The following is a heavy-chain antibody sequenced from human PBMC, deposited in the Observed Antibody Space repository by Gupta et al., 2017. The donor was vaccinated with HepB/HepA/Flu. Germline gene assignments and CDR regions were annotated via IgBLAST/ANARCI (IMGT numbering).Heavy chain of an antibody. CDR2: IYYSGST. J-gene: IGHJ6*02. D-gene: IGHD6-6*01. CDR3: AKGDSSSASYGMDV. V-gene: IGHV4-59*01. Sequence: QVQLQESGPGLVKPSETLSLTCTVSGGSISSYYWSWIRQPPGKGLEWIGYIYYSGSTNYNPPLKSRVTISVDTSKNQFSRKLSSVTAAETAVYYCAKGDSSSASYGMDVGGQGTTVTVSS. CDR1: GGSISSYY.